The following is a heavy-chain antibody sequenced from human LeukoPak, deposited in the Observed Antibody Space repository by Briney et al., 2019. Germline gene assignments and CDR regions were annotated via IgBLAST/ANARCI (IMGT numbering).Heavy chain of an antibody. CDR2: IYYSGST. D-gene: IGHD1-20*01. Sequence: PSETLSLTCTVSGGSISSSSYYWGWNRQPPGKGLEWIGSIYYSGSTYYNPSLKSRVTMSVDTSKNQLSLKLTSVTAADTAVYYCARELITKADAFDIWGQGTMVTVSS. V-gene: IGHV4-39*07. CDR3: ARELITKADAFDI. J-gene: IGHJ3*02. CDR1: GGSISSSSYY.